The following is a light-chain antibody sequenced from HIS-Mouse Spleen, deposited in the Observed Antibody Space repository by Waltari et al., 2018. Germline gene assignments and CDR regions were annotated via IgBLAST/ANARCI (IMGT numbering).Light chain of an antibody. CDR3: CSYAGSYTGV. V-gene: IGLV2-11*01. Sequence: QSALTQPRSVSGSPGQSVTLSCTGTSSALGGYNYVSWYQQHPGKAPKLMIYDVSKRPSGVPDRFSGSKSGNTASLTISGLQAEDEADYYCCSYAGSYTGVFGTGTKVTVL. J-gene: IGLJ1*01. CDR1: SSALGGYNY. CDR2: DVS.